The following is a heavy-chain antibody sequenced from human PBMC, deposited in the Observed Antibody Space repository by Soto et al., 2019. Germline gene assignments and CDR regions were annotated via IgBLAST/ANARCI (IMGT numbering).Heavy chain of an antibody. J-gene: IGHJ6*03. CDR2: IYYSGST. CDR1: GGSTSSSSYY. V-gene: IGHV4-39*01. D-gene: IGHD6-13*01. Sequence: SETLSLTCTVSGGSTSSSSYYWGWIRQPPGKGLEWIGSIYYSGSTYYNPSLKSRVTISVDTSKNQFSLKLSSVTAADTAVYYCARPGIADAGGMDVWGKGTTVTVS. CDR3: ARPGIADAGGMDV.